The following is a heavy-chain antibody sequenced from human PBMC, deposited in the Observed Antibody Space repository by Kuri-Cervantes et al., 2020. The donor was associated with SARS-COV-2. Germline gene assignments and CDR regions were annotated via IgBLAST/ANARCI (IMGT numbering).Heavy chain of an antibody. CDR3: ARAGERYYDFWSGHLPNDAVDV. V-gene: IGHV3-11*04. CDR1: GFTFSDYY. Sequence: GGSLRLSCAASGFTFSDYYMSWIRQAPGKGLEWVSYISSSGSTIYYADSVKGRFTISRDNAKNSLYVQMNSLRAVDTAVYYCARAGERYYDFWSGHLPNDAVDVWGRGTMVTVSS. CDR2: ISSSGSTI. D-gene: IGHD3-3*01. J-gene: IGHJ3*01.